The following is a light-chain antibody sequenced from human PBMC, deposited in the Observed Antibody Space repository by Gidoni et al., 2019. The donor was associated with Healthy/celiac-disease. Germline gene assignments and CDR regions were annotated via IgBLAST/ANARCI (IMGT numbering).Light chain of an antibody. Sequence: SYELTQPPSVSVSPGQTARITCSGDALPKQYAYWYQQKPGQAPVLVIYKDSERPSGIPERFSGSSSGTTVTLTISGVQAEDEADYYCQSADSLLGGGTKLTVL. CDR1: ALPKQY. V-gene: IGLV3-25*03. CDR2: KDS. J-gene: IGLJ2*01. CDR3: QSADSL.